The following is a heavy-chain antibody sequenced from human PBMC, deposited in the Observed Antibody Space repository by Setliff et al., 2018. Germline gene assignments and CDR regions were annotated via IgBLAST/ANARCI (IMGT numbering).Heavy chain of an antibody. CDR3: ARECYSSSWYGDYYYYYGMDV. CDR2: MNPNSGNT. D-gene: IGHD6-13*01. J-gene: IGHJ6*02. Sequence: ASVKVSCKASGYTFTSYDINWVRQATGQGLEWMGWMNPNSGNTGYAQKFQGRVTMTRNTSISTAHMELSSLRSEDTAVYYCARECYSSSWYGDYYYYYGMDVWGQGTTVTVSS. V-gene: IGHV1-8*02. CDR1: GYTFTSYD.